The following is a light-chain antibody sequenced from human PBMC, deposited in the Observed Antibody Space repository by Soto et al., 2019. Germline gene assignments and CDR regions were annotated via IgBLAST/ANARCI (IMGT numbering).Light chain of an antibody. J-gene: IGKJ1*01. CDR2: GAS. CDR1: QSVSSSY. CDR3: QQYSSAAWT. V-gene: IGKV3-20*01. Sequence: EIVLTQSPGTLSLSPGERATLSCRASQSVSSSYLAWYQQKPGQAPRLLIYGASSRAAGIPDRVSGSGSGTDFTLTISRLAPDDFGVYYGQQYSSAAWTVGQGTNVEI.